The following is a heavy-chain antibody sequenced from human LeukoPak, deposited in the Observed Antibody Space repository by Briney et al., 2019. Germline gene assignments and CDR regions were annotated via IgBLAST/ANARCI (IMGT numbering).Heavy chain of an antibody. D-gene: IGHD6-13*01. CDR2: ISGSGGST. V-gene: IGHV3-23*01. J-gene: IGHJ4*02. CDR3: AKDIAAAGYYFDY. Sequence: GGSLRLSCAASGFTFSSYTMSWVRQAPGKGLEWVSAISGSGGSTYYADSVKGRFTISRDNSKNTLYLQMNSLRAEDTAVYYWAKDIAAAGYYFDYWGQGGMVSVSS. CDR1: GFTFSSYT.